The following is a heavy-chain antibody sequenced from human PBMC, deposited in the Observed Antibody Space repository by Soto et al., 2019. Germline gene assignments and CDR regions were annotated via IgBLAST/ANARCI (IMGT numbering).Heavy chain of an antibody. D-gene: IGHD6-19*01. J-gene: IGHJ4*02. CDR2: IRSKANSYAT. CDR1: GFTFSGSA. V-gene: IGHV3-73*01. Sequence: GGSLRLSCAASGFTFSGSAMHWVRQASGKGLEWVGRIRSKANSYATAYAASVKGRFTISRDDSKNTAYLQMNSLKTEDTAVYYCTRPPTNSSGWYLFDYWGQGTLVTVSS. CDR3: TRPPTNSSGWYLFDY.